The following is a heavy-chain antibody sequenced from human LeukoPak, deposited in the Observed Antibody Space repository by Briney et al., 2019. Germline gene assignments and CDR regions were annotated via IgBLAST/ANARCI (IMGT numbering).Heavy chain of an antibody. CDR1: GFTFSSCA. J-gene: IGHJ5*02. D-gene: IGHD6-13*01. V-gene: IGHV3-30*04. CDR3: ASEGGSSSWYGSWFDP. CDR2: ISYDGSNK. Sequence: PGRSLRLSCAPSGFTFSSCAMHWVRQAPGKGLEWVAVISYDGSNKYYADSVKGRFTISRDNSKNTLYLQMNSLRAEDTAVYYCASEGGSSSWYGSWFDPWGQGTLVTVSS.